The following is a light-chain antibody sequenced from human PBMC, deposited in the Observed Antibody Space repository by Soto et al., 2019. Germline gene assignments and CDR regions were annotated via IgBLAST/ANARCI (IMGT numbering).Light chain of an antibody. CDR2: EGS. J-gene: IGLJ3*02. V-gene: IGLV2-8*01. Sequence: QSALTQPASVSGSPGQSITISCTGTSSDVGGYNYVSWHQQHPGKAPKLMIYEGSKRPSGFPDRFSGSKSGNTASLTVSGLQAEDEADYYCSSYAGSNNWVFGGGTKLTVL. CDR1: SSDVGGYNY. CDR3: SSYAGSNNWV.